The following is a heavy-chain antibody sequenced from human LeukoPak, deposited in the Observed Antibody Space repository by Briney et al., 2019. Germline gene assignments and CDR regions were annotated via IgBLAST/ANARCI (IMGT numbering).Heavy chain of an antibody. D-gene: IGHD5-12*01. J-gene: IGHJ5*02. Sequence: SETLSLTCTVSGGSISSGSYYWSWIRQPAGKGLEWIGRIYTSGSTNYNPSLKSRVTISVDTSKNQFSLKLSSVTAADTAVYYCARNPTIGGYELSWGQGTLVTVSS. CDR1: GGSISSGSYY. CDR2: IYTSGST. CDR3: ARNPTIGGYELS. V-gene: IGHV4-61*02.